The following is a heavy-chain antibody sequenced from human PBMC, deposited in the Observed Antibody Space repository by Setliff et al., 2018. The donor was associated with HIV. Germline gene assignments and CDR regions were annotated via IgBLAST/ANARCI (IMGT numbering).Heavy chain of an antibody. CDR3: ARDNYYNFWSGYWGMDV. CDR1: GGSINSGSYY. Sequence: SETLTLTCTVSGGSINSGSYYWTWIRQPAGKGLEWIGHIYTSGGTNYNPSLQSRVTMSVDTSKNQFSLRLSSVTAADTAVYYCARDNYYNFWSGYWGMDVWGQGTTVTVSS. J-gene: IGHJ6*02. CDR2: IYTSGGT. D-gene: IGHD3-3*01. V-gene: IGHV4-61*09.